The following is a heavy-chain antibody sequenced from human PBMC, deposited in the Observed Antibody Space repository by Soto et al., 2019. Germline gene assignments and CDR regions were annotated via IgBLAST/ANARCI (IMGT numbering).Heavy chain of an antibody. V-gene: IGHV3-30*18. CDR2: ISYDGSNK. CDR3: ANFRAMDNDY. CDR1: GFTFSSYG. Sequence: GGSLRLSCAASGFTFSSYGMHWVRQAPGKGLEWVAVISYDGSNKYYADSVKGRFTISRDNSKNTLYLQMNSLRAEDTAVYYCANFRAMDNDYWGQGTLVTVSS. D-gene: IGHD5-18*01. J-gene: IGHJ4*02.